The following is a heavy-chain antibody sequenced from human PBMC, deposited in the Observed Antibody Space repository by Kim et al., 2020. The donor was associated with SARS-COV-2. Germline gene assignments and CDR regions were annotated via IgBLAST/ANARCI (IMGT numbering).Heavy chain of an antibody. Sequence: GGSLRLSCVASGFTFSSYAMNWVRQAPGKGLEWVSSISVSDGSTYYADSVKGRFSISRDNSKNTLYLQMNSLRAEDTAMYYCAKDQAIFGVIHRWGQGTLVTVSS. V-gene: IGHV3-23*01. CDR2: ISVSDGST. CDR1: GFTFSSYA. CDR3: AKDQAIFGVIHR. D-gene: IGHD3-3*01. J-gene: IGHJ5*02.